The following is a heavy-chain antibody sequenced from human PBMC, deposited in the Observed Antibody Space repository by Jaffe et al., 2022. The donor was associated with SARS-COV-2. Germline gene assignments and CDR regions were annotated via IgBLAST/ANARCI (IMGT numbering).Heavy chain of an antibody. V-gene: IGHV1-18*01. Sequence: QIQLVQPGFELKRPGASVRVSCKASGDVFTNFDFSWVRQAPGQGLEWMGFISAFNGNRLYAEKFEGRATMTTDKSTSTAYLELRDLERGDTGVYYCVRAGPRSQDWLNRPWGQGTHVAVSS. CDR3: VRAGPRSQDWLNRP. J-gene: IGHJ4*02. CDR2: ISAFNGNR. D-gene: IGHD3-9*01. CDR1: GDVFTNFD.